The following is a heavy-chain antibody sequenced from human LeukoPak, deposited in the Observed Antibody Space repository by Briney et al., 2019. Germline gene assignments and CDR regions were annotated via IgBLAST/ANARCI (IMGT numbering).Heavy chain of an antibody. J-gene: IGHJ4*02. D-gene: IGHD3-3*01. CDR2: INPNSGGT. Sequence: ASVKVSCKASGYTFTSYYMHWVRQAPGQGLEWMGWINPNSGGTNYAQKFQGRVTMTRDTSISTAYMELSRLRSDDTAVYYCARDLFYGLVGGLQGYWGQGTLVTVSS. CDR3: ARDLFYGLVGGLQGY. CDR1: GYTFTSYY. V-gene: IGHV1-2*02.